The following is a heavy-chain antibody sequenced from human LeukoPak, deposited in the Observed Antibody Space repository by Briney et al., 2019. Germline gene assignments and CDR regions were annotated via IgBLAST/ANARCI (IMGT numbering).Heavy chain of an antibody. D-gene: IGHD4-11*01. J-gene: IGHJ5*02. CDR3: AKDMHIDYPNWFDP. Sequence: GGSLRLSCAASGFTFSSYAMSWVRLAPGKGLEWVSTISGSGGGTYYADSVKGRFTISRDNSRNTLYLQMNSLRAEDTAVYYCAKDMHIDYPNWFDPWGQGTLVTVSS. V-gene: IGHV3-23*01. CDR1: GFTFSSYA. CDR2: ISGSGGGT.